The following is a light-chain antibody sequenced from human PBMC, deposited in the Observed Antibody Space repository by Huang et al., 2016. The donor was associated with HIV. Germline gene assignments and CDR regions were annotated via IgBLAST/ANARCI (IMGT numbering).Light chain of an antibody. CDR2: DGS. CDR3: QQRSNWGGA. J-gene: IGKJ3*01. V-gene: IGKV3-11*01. CDR1: QSVSRY. Sequence: EIVLTQSPATLSLSPGERATLSCRASQSVSRYVAWYQHKPGQVPRLLIYDGSNRASGIPARFSGSGSGTDFTLTISSLEPEEFAVYYCQQRSNWGGAFGPGTKAEI.